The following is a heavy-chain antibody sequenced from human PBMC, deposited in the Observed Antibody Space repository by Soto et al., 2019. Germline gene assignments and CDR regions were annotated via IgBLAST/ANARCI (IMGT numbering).Heavy chain of an antibody. Sequence: QVQLVQSRGDVVQPGRSLRLSCAASGFIFSNYGMHWVRQAPGKGLVWVAVISHNGKVQYYADSVKGRFTNSRDNCKKTLYLQLNSLRADGTAAYYCARESTAGVGNMLDVCGQGRVVTFTS. V-gene: IGHV3-30*03. J-gene: IGHJ3*01. CDR1: GFIFSNYG. CDR3: ARESTAGVGNMLDV. D-gene: IGHD2-21*02. CDR2: ISHNGKVQ.